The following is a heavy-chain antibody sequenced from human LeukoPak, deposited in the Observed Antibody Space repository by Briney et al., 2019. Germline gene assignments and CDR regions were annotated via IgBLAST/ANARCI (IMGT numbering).Heavy chain of an antibody. V-gene: IGHV1-46*01. CDR1: GYIFTSYY. D-gene: IGHD3-10*01. CDR3: ARDSGMVRGTVDY. Sequence: ASVKVSCKSSGYIFTSYYMYWVRQAPGQGLEWMGIINPSGGSTSYAQKFQGRVTMTRDTSTSTVYMELSSLRSGDTAVYYCARDSGMVRGTVDYWGQGTLVTVSS. J-gene: IGHJ4*02. CDR2: INPSGGST.